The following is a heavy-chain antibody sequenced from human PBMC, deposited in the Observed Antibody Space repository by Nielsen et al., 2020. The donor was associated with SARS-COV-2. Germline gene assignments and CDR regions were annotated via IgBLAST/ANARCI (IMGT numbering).Heavy chain of an antibody. V-gene: IGHV4-34*01. D-gene: IGHD1-26*01. CDR1: GGSFSGYY. Sequence: SETLSLTCAVYGGSFSGYYWSWIRQPPGKGLEWIGEINHSGSTNYNPSLKSRVTISVDTSKNQFSLKLSSVTAADTAVYYCARRGRDPDAFDIWGQGTMVTVSS. CDR3: ARRGRDPDAFDI. CDR2: INHSGST. J-gene: IGHJ3*02.